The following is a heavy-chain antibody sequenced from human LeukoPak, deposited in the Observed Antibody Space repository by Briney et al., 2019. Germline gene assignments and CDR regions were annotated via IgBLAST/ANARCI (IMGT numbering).Heavy chain of an antibody. CDR2: IYTSGST. CDR3: AREVVAAAGTVDY. Sequence: SETLSLTCTVSGGSISSYYWSWIRRPAGKVLEWIGRIYTSGSTNYNPSLKSRVTISVDTSKNQFSLKLSSVTAADTAVYYCAREVVAAAGTVDYWGQGTLVAVSS. V-gene: IGHV4-4*07. CDR1: GGSISSYY. D-gene: IGHD6-13*01. J-gene: IGHJ4*02.